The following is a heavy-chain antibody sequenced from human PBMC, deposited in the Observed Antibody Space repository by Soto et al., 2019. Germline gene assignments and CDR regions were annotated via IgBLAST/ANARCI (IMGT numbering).Heavy chain of an antibody. CDR2: INYSGNT. D-gene: IGHD6-13*01. Sequence: QVQLQESGPGLVKPSQTLSLTCTVSGGAIRSGAYYWSWIRQHPGKGLEWIGYINYSGNTYYNPSLKSRLTISVDTSKHQFSLKLSSVIDADTAVYYCARLRWQQLVEYWGQGTLVTVSS. V-gene: IGHV4-31*03. CDR1: GGAIRSGAYY. J-gene: IGHJ4*02. CDR3: ARLRWQQLVEY.